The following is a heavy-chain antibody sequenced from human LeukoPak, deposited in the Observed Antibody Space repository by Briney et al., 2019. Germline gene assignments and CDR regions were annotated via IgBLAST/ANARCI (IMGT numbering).Heavy chain of an antibody. J-gene: IGHJ4*02. CDR3: VRQFAS. V-gene: IGHV3-48*01. CDR2: VSGSGSTV. CDR1: GFTFSDHI. Sequence: GGSLRLSCAASGFTFSDHIMNWVRQLPGKRLEWVAYVSGSGSTVYYADSVKGRFTISRDNGKSSLYLQMNSLRAEDTALYYCVRQFASWGQGTLVTVSS.